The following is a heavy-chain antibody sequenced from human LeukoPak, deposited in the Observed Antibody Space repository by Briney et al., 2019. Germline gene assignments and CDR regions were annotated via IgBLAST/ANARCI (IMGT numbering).Heavy chain of an antibody. CDR3: ARDSYQDYYGRFDP. D-gene: IGHD3-10*01. Sequence: GGSLRLSCAASGFSFSNHGMHWVRQAPGKRLEWVAVIWDDGNNKRYANSVNGRFTISRGNSENILYLQMNGLTAEDTAMYYCARDSYQDYYGRFDPWGQGTLVIVSS. CDR2: IWDDGNNK. CDR1: GFSFSNHG. V-gene: IGHV3-33*01. J-gene: IGHJ5*02.